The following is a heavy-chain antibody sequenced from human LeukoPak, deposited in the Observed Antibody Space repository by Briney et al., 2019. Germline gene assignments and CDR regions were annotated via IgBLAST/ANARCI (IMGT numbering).Heavy chain of an antibody. CDR3: ARDYSHCSGGSCYSDRAFDI. CDR1: RGSISSYY. CDR2: IYTSGST. D-gene: IGHD2-15*01. V-gene: IGHV4-4*07. J-gene: IGHJ3*02. Sequence: SETLSLTCTVSRGSISSYYWSWIRQPAGKGLEWIGRIYTSGSTNYNPSLKSRVTMSVDTSKNQFSLKLSSVTAADTAVYYCARDYSHCSGGSCYSDRAFDIWGQGTMVTVSS.